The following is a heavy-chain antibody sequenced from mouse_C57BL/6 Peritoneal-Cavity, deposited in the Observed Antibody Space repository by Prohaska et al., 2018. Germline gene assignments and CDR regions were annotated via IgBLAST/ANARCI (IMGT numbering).Heavy chain of an antibody. D-gene: IGHD2-5*01. CDR3: ARPSYSNYVDY. J-gene: IGHJ2*01. V-gene: IGHV9-3*01. Sequence: IQLVQSGPELKKPGETVKISCKASGHTFTTYGMSWVKQAPGKGLKWMGWINTYSGVPTYADDFKGRFAFSLETSASTAYLQINNLKNEDTATYFCARPSYSNYVDYWGQGTTLTVSS. CDR2: INTYSGVP. CDR1: GHTFTTYG.